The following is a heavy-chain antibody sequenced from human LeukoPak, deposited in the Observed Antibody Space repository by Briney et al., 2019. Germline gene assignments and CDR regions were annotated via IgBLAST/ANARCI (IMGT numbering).Heavy chain of an antibody. CDR3: ASSHLYSSSWYLSGRFDY. Sequence: SETLSLTCTVSGGAISNHYWSWIRQPPGKGLEWIGYIYYSGITTYNPSLKSRVAISVDTSKKQFSLKLSSVTAADTAVYYCASSHLYSSSWYLSGRFDYWGQGTLVTVSS. V-gene: IGHV4-59*11. CDR1: GGAISNHY. CDR2: IYYSGIT. J-gene: IGHJ4*02. D-gene: IGHD6-13*01.